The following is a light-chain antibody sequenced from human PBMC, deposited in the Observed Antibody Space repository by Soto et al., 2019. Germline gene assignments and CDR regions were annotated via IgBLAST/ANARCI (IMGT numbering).Light chain of an antibody. CDR1: SSNIGSNY. CDR3: AAWDDSLSGRV. J-gene: IGLJ1*01. Sequence: QAVLTQPPSASGTPGQRVTISCSGSSSNIGSNYVYWYQQLPGTAPKLLIYRNSQRPSGVPDRFSGSKSGTSASLAISGLRSEYEADFYCAAWDDSLSGRVFGTGTKVTVL. CDR2: RNS. V-gene: IGLV1-47*01.